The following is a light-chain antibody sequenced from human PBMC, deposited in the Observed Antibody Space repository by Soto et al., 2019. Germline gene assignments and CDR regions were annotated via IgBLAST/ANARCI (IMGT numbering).Light chain of an antibody. J-gene: IGLJ2*01. CDR2: NNS. V-gene: IGLV1-44*01. Sequence: QSVLTQPPSASGTPGQRVIISCSGSSSNIGSNTVHWYQQLPGTAPKVLIYNNSQRPSGVPDRFSGSKSGTSASLAISGLQSEDEADYYCAAWDDSLNGLVFGGGTKLTVL. CDR3: AAWDDSLNGLV. CDR1: SSNIGSNT.